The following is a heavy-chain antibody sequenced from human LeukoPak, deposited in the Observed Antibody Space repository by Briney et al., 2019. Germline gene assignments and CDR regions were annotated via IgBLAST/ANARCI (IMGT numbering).Heavy chain of an antibody. J-gene: IGHJ4*02. D-gene: IGHD2-15*01. V-gene: IGHV4-59*01. CDR1: GGSISSYY. CDR2: IYYSGST. CDR3: ARDNGGCSGGSCYPFDY. Sequence: SETLSLTCTVSGGSISSYYWSWVRQPPGKGLEWIGYIYYSGSTNYNPSLKRRGSISVDTSKNQFSLKLSSVTAADTAVYYCARDNGGCSGGSCYPFDYWGQGTLVTVSS.